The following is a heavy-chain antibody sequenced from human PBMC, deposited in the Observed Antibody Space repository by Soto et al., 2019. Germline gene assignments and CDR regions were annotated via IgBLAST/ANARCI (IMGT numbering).Heavy chain of an antibody. J-gene: IGHJ5*02. CDR3: ARVSPLFAWFGELGWFDP. V-gene: IGHV4-34*01. D-gene: IGHD3-10*01. CDR1: GGSFSGYY. CDR2: INHSGST. Sequence: PSETLSLTCAVYGGSFSGYYWSWIRQPPGKGLEWIGEINHSGSTNYNPSLKSRVTISVDTSKNQFSLKLSSVTAADTAVYYCARVSPLFAWFGELGWFDPWGQGTLVTVSS.